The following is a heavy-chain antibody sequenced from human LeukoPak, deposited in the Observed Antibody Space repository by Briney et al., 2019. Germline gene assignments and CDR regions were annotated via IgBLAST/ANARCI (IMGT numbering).Heavy chain of an antibody. V-gene: IGHV3-66*01. D-gene: IGHD3-22*01. J-gene: IGHJ4*02. Sequence: GGSLRLSCAASGLXVSSNYMSWVRQAPGKGLEWVSVIYSGGSTYYADSVKGRFTISRDNSKNTLYLQMNSLRAEDTAVYYCASNYDSSGQYFDYWGQGTLVTVSS. CDR2: IYSGGST. CDR3: ASNYDSSGQYFDY. CDR1: GLXVSSNY.